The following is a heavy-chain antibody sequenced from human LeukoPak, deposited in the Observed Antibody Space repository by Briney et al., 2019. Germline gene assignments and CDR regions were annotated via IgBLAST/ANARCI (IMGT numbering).Heavy chain of an antibody. J-gene: IGHJ6*02. CDR1: GDFMGSYY. CDR2: IYYTGIT. Sequence: SETLSLTCTVSGDFMGSYYWSWIRQPPGKALESIGYIYYTGITNYSPSLKSRVTISADTSKNQFSLKLSSVTAADTAVYYCARGRLGTMGRGGYYYYGMDVWGQGTTVTVSS. D-gene: IGHD3-10*01. V-gene: IGHV4-59*12. CDR3: ARGRLGTMGRGGYYYYGMDV.